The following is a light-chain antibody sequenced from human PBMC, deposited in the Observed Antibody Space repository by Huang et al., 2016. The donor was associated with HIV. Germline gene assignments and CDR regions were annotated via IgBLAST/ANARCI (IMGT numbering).Light chain of an antibody. V-gene: IGKV3-11*01. CDR1: QSVANY. CDR2: DAS. CDR3: QQRGSWPLT. J-gene: IGKJ4*01. Sequence: EIVLTQSPATLSLSPGERAPLSCMASQSVANYLSWYQQKPVQAPRLLIYDASNRATGIPARFSGSGSGTDFTLTISSLEPEDFAVYYCQQRGSWPLTFGGGTKVDI.